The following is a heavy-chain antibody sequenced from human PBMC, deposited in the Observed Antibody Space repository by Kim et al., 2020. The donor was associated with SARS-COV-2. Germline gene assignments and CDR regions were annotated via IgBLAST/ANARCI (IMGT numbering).Heavy chain of an antibody. CDR3: AKGHPQSYDILTGEYFDY. Sequence: GGSLRLSCAASGFTFSSYAMSWVRQAPGKGLEWVSAISGSGGSTYYADSVKGRFTISRDNSKNTLYLQMNSLRAEDTAVYYCAKGHPQSYDILTGEYFDYWGQGTLVTVSS. D-gene: IGHD3-9*01. J-gene: IGHJ4*02. CDR2: ISGSGGST. V-gene: IGHV3-23*01. CDR1: GFTFSSYA.